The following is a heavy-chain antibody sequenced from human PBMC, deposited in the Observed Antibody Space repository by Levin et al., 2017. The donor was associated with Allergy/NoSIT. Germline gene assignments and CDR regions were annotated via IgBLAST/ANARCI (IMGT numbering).Heavy chain of an antibody. CDR2: ISFDGNNQ. V-gene: IGHV3-30*14. D-gene: IGHD1-1*01. CDR1: GFYFRTHA. J-gene: IGHJ4*02. CDR3: STGPENWYRCYFHY. Sequence: SCATSGFYFRTHAMHWVRQAPGKGLEWVAVISFDGNNQYYADSVNGRFTISRDNSKNTLYLEMDNLRIEDTAVYYCSTGPENWYRCYFHYWGQGTLVTVSS.